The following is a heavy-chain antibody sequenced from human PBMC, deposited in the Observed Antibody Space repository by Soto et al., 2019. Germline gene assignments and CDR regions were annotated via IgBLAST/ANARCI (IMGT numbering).Heavy chain of an antibody. V-gene: IGHV3-33*01. CDR2: IWYDGSNK. CDR1: GFTFSGYG. Sequence: QVQLVESGGGVVQPGRSLRLSCAASGFTFSGYGMHWVRQAPGKGLEWVSVIWYDGSNKDYADSVKGRFTISRDNSKNTLNLKMSSLRAEDTDVSEFGSEESSGGSGYHYGMDVWGQGTTVTVSS. CDR3: GSEESSGGSGYHYGMDV. J-gene: IGHJ6*02. D-gene: IGHD2-15*01.